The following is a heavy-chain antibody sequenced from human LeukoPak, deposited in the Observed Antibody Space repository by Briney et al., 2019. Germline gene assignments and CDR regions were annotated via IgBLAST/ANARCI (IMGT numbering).Heavy chain of an antibody. CDR3: ARGNPLGLEWFEDAFDI. V-gene: IGHV1-8*01. Sequence: GASVKVSCKASPYTFTSYDINWVRQATGQGLEWMGWMNPNSGNTGYAQKFQGRVTMTRNTSISTAYMELSSLRSEDTAVYYCARGNPLGLEWFEDAFDIWGQGTMVTVPS. CDR2: MNPNSGNT. J-gene: IGHJ3*02. CDR1: PYTFTSYD. D-gene: IGHD3-3*01.